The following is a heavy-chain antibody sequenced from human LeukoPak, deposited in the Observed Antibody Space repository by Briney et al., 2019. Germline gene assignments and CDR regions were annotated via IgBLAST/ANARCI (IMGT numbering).Heavy chain of an antibody. Sequence: GASVKVSCKASGYTFTGYYMHWVRQAPGQGLEWMGWINPNSGGTNYAQKFQGRVTMTRDTSISTAYMELSRLRSDDTAVYNCAKSSPMVRGVCEYWGQGTLVTVSS. V-gene: IGHV1-2*02. CDR3: AKSSPMVRGVCEY. J-gene: IGHJ4*02. CDR1: GYTFTGYY. CDR2: INPNSGGT. D-gene: IGHD3-10*01.